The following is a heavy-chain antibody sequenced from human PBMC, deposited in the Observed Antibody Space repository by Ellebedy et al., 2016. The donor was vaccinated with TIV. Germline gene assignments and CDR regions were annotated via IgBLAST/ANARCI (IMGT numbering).Heavy chain of an antibody. CDR3: ARRYCSSTSCYGFFDY. J-gene: IGHJ4*02. D-gene: IGHD2-2*01. CDR2: INPSGGST. Sequence: ASVKVSCKASGYTFTGYYMHWVRQAPGQGLEWMGWINPSGGSTSYAQKFQGRVTMTRDTSTSTVYMELSSLRSEDTAVYYCARRYCSSTSCYGFFDYWGQGTLVTVSS. CDR1: GYTFTGYY. V-gene: IGHV1-46*01.